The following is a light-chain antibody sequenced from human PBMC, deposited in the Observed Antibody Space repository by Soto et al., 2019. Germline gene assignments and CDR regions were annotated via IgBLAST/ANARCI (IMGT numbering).Light chain of an antibody. CDR2: GAS. V-gene: IGKV3-15*01. CDR1: QSVSSN. J-gene: IGKJ4*01. CDR3: QQYNNWPLT. Sequence: EILITQSPATLSVSPGERPTISFRASQSVSSNSAWYQQKNGQAPRILIYGASTRDTGIPARFSGSGSGTEFTLTISRLQSEDFEVYHCQQYNNWPLTFGGGTKVDIK.